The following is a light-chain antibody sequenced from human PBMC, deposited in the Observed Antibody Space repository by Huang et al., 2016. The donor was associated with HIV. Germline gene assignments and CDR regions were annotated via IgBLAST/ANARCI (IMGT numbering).Light chain of an antibody. CDR1: QSVSDS. CDR2: KAS. CDR3: QQYKTNPWT. J-gene: IGKJ1*01. Sequence: DIQLTQSPSTLSASVGDRVTVTCRATQSVSDSLAWYQQKPGKAPKLLIYKASNLQTVVPSRFSGSVSGTEFTLTISSLQPDDFATYSCQQYKTNPWTFGQGTKVEIK. V-gene: IGKV1-5*03.